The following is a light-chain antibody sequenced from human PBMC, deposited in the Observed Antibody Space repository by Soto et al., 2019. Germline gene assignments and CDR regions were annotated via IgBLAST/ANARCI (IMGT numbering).Light chain of an antibody. CDR2: GTS. V-gene: IGKV1-39*01. CDR3: QKYDSVPWS. Sequence: DIQMTQSPSSLSAPVGDRVTITCRASQSIATYFNWYQQKPGKAPRLLIYGTSSLQSGVPSRFSGSGSGTDFTLSISSLQPEDFATYYCQKYDSVPWSFGQGTRVEI. CDR1: QSIATY. J-gene: IGKJ1*01.